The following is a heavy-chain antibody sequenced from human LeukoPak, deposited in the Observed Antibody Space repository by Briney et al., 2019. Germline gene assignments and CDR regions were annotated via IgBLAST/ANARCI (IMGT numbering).Heavy chain of an antibody. CDR1: GFTFSNAW. CDR3: TTDMEGLLWFGELPTRDY. J-gene: IGHJ4*02. CDR2: IKSKTDGGTT. D-gene: IGHD3-10*01. V-gene: IGHV3-15*01. Sequence: GGSLRLSCAASGFTFSNAWMSWVRQAPGKGLEWVGRIKSKTDGGTTDYAAPVKGRFTISRDDSKNTLYLQMNSLKTEDTAVYYCTTDMEGLLWFGELPTRDYWGQGTLVTVSS.